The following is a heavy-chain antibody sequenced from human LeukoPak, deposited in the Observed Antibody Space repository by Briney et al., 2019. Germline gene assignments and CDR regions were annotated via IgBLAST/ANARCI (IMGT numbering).Heavy chain of an antibody. D-gene: IGHD2-2*01. J-gene: IGHJ5*02. CDR2: INPNSGGT. Sequence: ASVKVSCKASGYTFTGYYMHWVRQAPGQGLEWMGWINPNSGGTNYAQKFQGRGTMTRDTSISTAYMELSRLTSADTAVYYCARDRGGVVVPAAMKRGVNWFDPWGQGTLVTVSS. CDR1: GYTFTGYY. V-gene: IGHV1-2*02. CDR3: ARDRGGVVVPAAMKRGVNWFDP.